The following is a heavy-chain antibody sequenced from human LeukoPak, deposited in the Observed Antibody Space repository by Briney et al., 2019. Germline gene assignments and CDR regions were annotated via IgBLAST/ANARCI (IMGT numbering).Heavy chain of an antibody. V-gene: IGHV3-53*01. CDR2: MYSNNVT. D-gene: IGHD3-22*01. CDR1: GFTVSSNY. J-gene: IGHJ4*02. Sequence: GGSLRLSCAASGFTVSSNYMTWVRQAPGKGLEWVSVMYSNNVTFYADFVKGRFTISRDNSKNTLYLQMNSLRAEDTAVYYCAKGITVMMVAPGYWGQGTQVTVSS. CDR3: AKGITVMMVAPGY.